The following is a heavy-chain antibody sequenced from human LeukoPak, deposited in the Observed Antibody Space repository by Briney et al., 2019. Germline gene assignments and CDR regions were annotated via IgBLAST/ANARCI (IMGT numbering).Heavy chain of an antibody. J-gene: IGHJ4*02. CDR2: ISYDGINK. CDR1: GFTFSSYA. V-gene: IGHV3-30-3*01. CDR3: ARATVAAGSSHFDY. D-gene: IGHD6-13*01. Sequence: GGSLRLSCAASGFTFSSYAMSWVRQAPGKGLEWVAVISYDGINKYYADSVKGRFTISRDNSKNTLYLQMNSLRPEDTAVYYCARATVAAGSSHFDYWGQGTLVTVSS.